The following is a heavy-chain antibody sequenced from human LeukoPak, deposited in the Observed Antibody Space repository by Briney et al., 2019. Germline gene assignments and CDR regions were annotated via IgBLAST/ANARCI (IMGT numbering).Heavy chain of an antibody. CDR3: ARLHRNGSSWYLVYDSSGYWAFDI. V-gene: IGHV4-39*07. CDR1: GGSISSRNYY. Sequence: PSETLSLTCTVSGGSISSRNYYWGWIRQPPGKGLEWIGSIYYSGTTYYNPSLKSRVTISVDTSKNQFSLKLSSVTAADTAVYYCARLHRNGSSWYLVYDSSGYWAFDIWGQGTMVTVSS. J-gene: IGHJ3*02. CDR2: IYYSGTT. D-gene: IGHD3-22*01.